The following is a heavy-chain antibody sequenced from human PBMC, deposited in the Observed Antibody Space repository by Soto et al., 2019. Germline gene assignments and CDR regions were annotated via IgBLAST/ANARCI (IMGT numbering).Heavy chain of an antibody. J-gene: IGHJ4*02. CDR2: ISYDGSNK. Sequence: LRLSCAASGFTFSSYAMHWVRQAPGKGLEWVAVISYDGSNKYYADSVKGRFTISRDNSKNTLYLQMNSLRAEDTAVYYCARDRSAMPHGYWGQGTLVTVSS. V-gene: IGHV3-30-3*01. D-gene: IGHD2-2*01. CDR1: GFTFSSYA. CDR3: ARDRSAMPHGY.